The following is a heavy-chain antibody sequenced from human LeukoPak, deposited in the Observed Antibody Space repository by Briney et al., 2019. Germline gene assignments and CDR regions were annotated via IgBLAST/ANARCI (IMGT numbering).Heavy chain of an antibody. CDR3: TRDRGAYNLYDY. V-gene: IGHV3-49*04. CDR2: IRSKAYGETA. CDR1: GFSFSNYA. Sequence: PGGSLRLSCVSSGFSFSNYAMSWVRQAPGKGLEWVGFIRSKAYGETADHAASVKGRFTISRDDSKAIAYLQMNSLKTEDTAVYHCTRDRGAYNLYDYWGQGTLVTVSS. D-gene: IGHD1-1*01. J-gene: IGHJ4*02.